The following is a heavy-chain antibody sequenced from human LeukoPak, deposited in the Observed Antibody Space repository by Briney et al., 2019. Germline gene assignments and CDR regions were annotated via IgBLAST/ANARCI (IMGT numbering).Heavy chain of an antibody. CDR1: GGSISSYY. J-gene: IGHJ4*02. CDR3: ARCGSGSYPDY. Sequence: SETLSLTCTVSGGSISSYYWSWIRQPPGKGLEWIGYIHYTGSTNYNPSLKSRVTISVDTSKNQFFLKLTSVTAADTAVYYCARCGSGSYPDYWGQGTLVTVSS. V-gene: IGHV4-59*12. D-gene: IGHD3-10*01. CDR2: IHYTGST.